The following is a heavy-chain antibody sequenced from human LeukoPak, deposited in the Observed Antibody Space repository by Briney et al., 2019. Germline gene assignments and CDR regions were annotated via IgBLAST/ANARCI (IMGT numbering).Heavy chain of an antibody. CDR1: GGSISSSSYY. D-gene: IGHD6-19*01. CDR2: IYYSGST. V-gene: IGHV4-39*01. CDR3: ARRGPIAVAGKDY. Sequence: SETLSLTCTVSGGSISSSSYYWGWIRQPAGNGLEWIGSIYYSGSTYYNPSLKSRVTISVDTSKNQFSLKLSSVTAADTAVYYCARRGPIAVAGKDYWGQGTLVAVSS. J-gene: IGHJ4*02.